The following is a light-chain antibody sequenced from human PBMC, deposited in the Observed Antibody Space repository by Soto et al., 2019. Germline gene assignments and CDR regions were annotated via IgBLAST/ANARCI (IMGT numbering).Light chain of an antibody. V-gene: IGKV3-20*01. CDR3: QQYGNSPWT. CDR2: GAS. J-gene: IGKJ1*01. Sequence: EIVLTQSPGTLSLSPGERATLSCRASQSVSSTYLAWYQQKPAQAPRLLIYGASSRATDIPDRFSGSGSGTDFTLTISRLEPEDFAVYYCQQYGNSPWTFGQGTKVDIK. CDR1: QSVSSTY.